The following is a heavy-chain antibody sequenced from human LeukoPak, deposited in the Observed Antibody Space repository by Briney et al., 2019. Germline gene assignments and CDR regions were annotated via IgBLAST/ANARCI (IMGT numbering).Heavy chain of an antibody. CDR2: IRWNGGSI. D-gene: IGHD3-10*01. V-gene: IGHV3-9*01. CDR3: AKGLHYYGSGSYPEKGDWFDP. CDR1: GFTFDDYA. Sequence: GGSLRLSCAASGFTFDDYAMHWVRQAPGKGLEWVSDIRWNGGSIGYADSVKGRFTIPRDNAKNSLYLQMNSLRAEDTALYYCAKGLHYYGSGSYPEKGDWFDPWGQGTLVTVSS. J-gene: IGHJ5*02.